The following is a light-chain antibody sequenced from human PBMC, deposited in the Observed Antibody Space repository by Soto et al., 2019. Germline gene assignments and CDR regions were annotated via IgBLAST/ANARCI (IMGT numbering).Light chain of an antibody. CDR2: EVS. CDR3: SSYTTGSTLRV. CDR1: SSDVGGYNY. V-gene: IGLV2-14*01. Sequence: QSALTQPASVSGSPGQSITISCTGTSSDVGGYNYVSWYQQHPGKAPKLMIYEVSNRPSGVSNRFSGSKSGNTASLTISGLQAEDEAYYYCSSYTTGSTLRVFGTGTKVTVL. J-gene: IGLJ1*01.